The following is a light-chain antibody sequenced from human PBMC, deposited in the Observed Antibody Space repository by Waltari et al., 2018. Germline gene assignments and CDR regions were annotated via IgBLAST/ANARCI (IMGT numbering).Light chain of an antibody. CDR1: SPNIGEASN. CDR3: QSYDSSLSGWV. Sequence: SVLTQPPSVSGAPGPRVNITCTGSSPNIGEASNVTCYQQVPGTAPKLFISCNSDRPSGVPDRVSASKSCTSASLAITGLQAEDEADYYCQSYDSSLSGWVFGGGTKLTVL. CDR2: CNS. J-gene: IGLJ3*02. V-gene: IGLV1-40*01.